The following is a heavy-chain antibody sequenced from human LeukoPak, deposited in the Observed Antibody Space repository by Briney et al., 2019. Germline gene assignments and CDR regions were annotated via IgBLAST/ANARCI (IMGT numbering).Heavy chain of an antibody. V-gene: IGHV1-18*01. J-gene: IGHJ6*02. CDR2: ISAYNGNT. CDR3: ARPGADTAMAPTPYYGMDV. CDR1: GYTFTSYG. D-gene: IGHD5-18*01. Sequence: ASVKVSCKASGYTFTSYGISWVRQAPGQGPEWMGWISAYNGNTNYAQKLQGRVTMTTDTSTSTAYMELRSLRSDDTAVYYCARPGADTAMAPTPYYGMDVWGQGTTVTVSS.